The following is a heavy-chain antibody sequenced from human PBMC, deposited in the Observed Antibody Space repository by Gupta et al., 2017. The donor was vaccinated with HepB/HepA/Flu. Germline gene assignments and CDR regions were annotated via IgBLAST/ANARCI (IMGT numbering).Heavy chain of an antibody. V-gene: IGHV1-18*01. D-gene: IGHD2-2*01. CDR3: ARADCSSTSCYNGYYYYMDV. Sequence: QVQLVQSGAEVKKPGASVKVSCKASGYTFTSYGISWVRQAPGQGLEWMGWISAYNGNTNYAQKAQGRVTMTTDTSTSTAYMELRSLRSDDTAVYYCARADCSSTSCYNGYYYYMDVWGKGTTVTVSS. CDR1: GYTFTSYG. J-gene: IGHJ6*03. CDR2: ISAYNGNT.